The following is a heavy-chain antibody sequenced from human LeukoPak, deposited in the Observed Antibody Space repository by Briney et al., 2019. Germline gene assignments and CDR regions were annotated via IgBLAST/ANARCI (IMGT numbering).Heavy chain of an antibody. Sequence: GGSLRLSCAVSGFTFSSYAMSWGRQAPGKGLEWVAAISGGGGGTDYADSVKGRFTISRDNSKNTLYLQMNSLRAEDTAVYYCAKGEQWLVLYFQHWGQGTLVTVSS. CDR2: ISGGGGGT. V-gene: IGHV3-23*01. J-gene: IGHJ1*01. CDR1: GFTFSSYA. CDR3: AKGEQWLVLYFQH. D-gene: IGHD6-19*01.